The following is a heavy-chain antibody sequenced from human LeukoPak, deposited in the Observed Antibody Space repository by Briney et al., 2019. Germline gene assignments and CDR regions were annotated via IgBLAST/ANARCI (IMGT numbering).Heavy chain of an antibody. Sequence: SVKVSCKASGYTFTSYGISWVRQAPGQGLEWMGWISAYNGNTNYAQKLQGRVTTTTDTSTSTAYMELRSLRSDDTAVYYCARARPVDNMIVDSEGFDYWGQGTLVTVSS. CDR2: ISAYNGNT. D-gene: IGHD3-22*01. J-gene: IGHJ4*02. V-gene: IGHV1-18*01. CDR1: GYTFTSYG. CDR3: ARARPVDNMIVDSEGFDY.